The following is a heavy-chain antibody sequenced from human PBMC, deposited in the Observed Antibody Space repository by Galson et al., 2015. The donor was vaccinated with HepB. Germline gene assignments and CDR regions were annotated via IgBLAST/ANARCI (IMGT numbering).Heavy chain of an antibody. Sequence: SLRLSCAASGFAFGDYAIHWVRQAPGAGLEWVSAISWNSATIGYADSVRGRFTISRDNTKNSVYLEMDSLRAEDTAFYYCAKDILYDFIRGTYGGGSFDCWGQGILVSVSS. CDR3: AKDILYDFIRGTYGGGSFDC. D-gene: IGHD3/OR15-3a*01. V-gene: IGHV3-9*01. J-gene: IGHJ4*02. CDR1: GFAFGDYA. CDR2: ISWNSATI.